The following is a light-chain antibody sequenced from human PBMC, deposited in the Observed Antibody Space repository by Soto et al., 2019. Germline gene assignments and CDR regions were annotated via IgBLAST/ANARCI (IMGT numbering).Light chain of an antibody. J-gene: IGLJ3*02. CDR2: GNS. V-gene: IGLV1-40*01. Sequence: QSVLTQPPSVSGAPGQRVTISCTGSSSNIGAGYDVHWYQQLPGTAPKLLIYGNSNRPSGVPHRFSGSKSGTSASLAITGLQAEDEADYYCQSYDSSLSGSWVFGGGTKLTVL. CDR1: SSNIGAGYD. CDR3: QSYDSSLSGSWV.